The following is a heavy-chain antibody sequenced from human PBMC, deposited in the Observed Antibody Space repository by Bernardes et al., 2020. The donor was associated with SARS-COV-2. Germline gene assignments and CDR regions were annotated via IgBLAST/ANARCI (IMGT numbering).Heavy chain of an antibody. CDR2: VTSGGGST. J-gene: IGHJ4*02. D-gene: IGHD2-2*01. V-gene: IGHV3-23*01. CDR1: GFDFSDYA. Sequence: GGSLRLSCAASGFDFSDYAMNWVRQAPGKGLEWVSGVTSGGGSTYYADSVKGRFTISRDNSKNTLYLRMNSLRAEDTAVYFCAKRAYCSSSSCPGLDWGQGTLVTVSS. CDR3: AKRAYCSSSSCPGLD.